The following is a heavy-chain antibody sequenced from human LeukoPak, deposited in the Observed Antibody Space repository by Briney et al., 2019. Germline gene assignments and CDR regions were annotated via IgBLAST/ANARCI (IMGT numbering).Heavy chain of an antibody. J-gene: IGHJ6*03. CDR3: AKPLVATPYYYYYMDV. D-gene: IGHD5-12*01. CDR1: GFTFSSYA. CDR2: ISGSGGST. Sequence: GGSLRLSCAASGFTFSSYAMSWVRQAPGEGLEWVSAISGSGGSTYYADSVKGRFTISRDNSKNTLYLQMNSLRAEDTAVYYCAKPLVATPYYYYYMDVWGKGTTVTVS. V-gene: IGHV3-23*01.